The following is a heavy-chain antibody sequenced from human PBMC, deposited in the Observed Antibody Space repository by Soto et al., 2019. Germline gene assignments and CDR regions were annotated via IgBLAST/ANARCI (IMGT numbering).Heavy chain of an antibody. J-gene: IGHJ4*02. D-gene: IGHD3-3*01. CDR3: AKIRNLWSVRRVFDY. CDR1: GFTFSSYP. Sequence: PGGSLRLSCAASGFTFSSYPMSWVRQAPGKGLEWVSTIVSRGDSTYYADSVKGRFTISRDNSKNTLCLQMNSLRVEDTAVYYCAKIRNLWSVRRVFDYWGQGTLVTVSS. CDR2: IVSRGDST. V-gene: IGHV3-23*01.